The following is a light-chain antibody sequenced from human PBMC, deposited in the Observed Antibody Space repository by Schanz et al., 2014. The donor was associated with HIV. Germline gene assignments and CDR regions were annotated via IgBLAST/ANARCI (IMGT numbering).Light chain of an antibody. CDR1: GSDIRRNA. CDR3: SSYTTSSTLV. CDR2: ANN. V-gene: IGLV1-44*01. J-gene: IGLJ2*01. Sequence: QSVLTQPPSASGTPGQRVTISCSGSGSDIRRNAVNWYQHLPGTAHKLLMYANNQRPSGVSNRFSGSKSGNTASLTISGLQAEDEADYYCSSYTTSSTLVFGGGTKLTVL.